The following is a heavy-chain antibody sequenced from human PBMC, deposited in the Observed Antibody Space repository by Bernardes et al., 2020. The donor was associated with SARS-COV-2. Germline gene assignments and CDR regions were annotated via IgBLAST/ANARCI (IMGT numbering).Heavy chain of an antibody. CDR2: ISYDVNKK. J-gene: IGHJ4*02. CDR3: AKDPGGRELES. Sequence: GGSLRLSCVASGFITSYEIHWVRQAPGKGLEWVASISYDVNKKFYVDSVKGRFTISRDNSKNTLYLQMSSLRSEDTAIYYCAKDPGGRELESWGQGTLVSVSS. V-gene: IGHV3-30*04. CDR1: GFITSYE. D-gene: IGHD3-16*01.